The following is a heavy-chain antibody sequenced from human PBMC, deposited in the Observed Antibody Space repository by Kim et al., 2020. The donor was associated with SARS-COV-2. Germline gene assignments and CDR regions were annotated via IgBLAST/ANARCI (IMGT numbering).Heavy chain of an antibody. CDR2: ISWNSGSI. CDR3: AKVSPSLGYFDL. J-gene: IGHJ2*01. D-gene: IGHD6-13*01. V-gene: IGHV3-9*01. Sequence: APGKGLEWVSGISWNSGSIGYAGSVKGRFTISRDNAKNSLYLQMNSLRAEDTALYYCAKVSPSLGYFDLWGRGTLVTVSS.